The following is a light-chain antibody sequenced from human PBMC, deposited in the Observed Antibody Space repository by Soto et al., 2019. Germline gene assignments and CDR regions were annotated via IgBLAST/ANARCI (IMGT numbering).Light chain of an antibody. Sequence: EIVLTQSPGTLSLSPGERATLSCRASQSVRDRYLAWYQQKPGRAPSLLIYDTSTRATGVPDRFSGSGSGTDFALTSSRVETEDFAIYFCQQYGSSPGTCGQGTKVEI. CDR2: DTS. CDR1: QSVRDRY. CDR3: QQYGSSPGT. J-gene: IGKJ1*01. V-gene: IGKV3-20*01.